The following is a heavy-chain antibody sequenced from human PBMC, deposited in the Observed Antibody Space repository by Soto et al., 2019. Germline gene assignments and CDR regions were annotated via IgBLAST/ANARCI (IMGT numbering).Heavy chain of an antibody. D-gene: IGHD1-26*01. Sequence: SETLSLTCTVSGGSISSNTYYWGWIRQPPGKGLEWIGSIYYSGTYYNPSLKSRVTISVDTSKNQFSLKLSSATAADTAVYYCARHGGSYSFDYWGQGTLVTVSS. J-gene: IGHJ4*02. CDR1: GGSISSNTYY. V-gene: IGHV4-39*01. CDR2: IYYSGT. CDR3: ARHGGSYSFDY.